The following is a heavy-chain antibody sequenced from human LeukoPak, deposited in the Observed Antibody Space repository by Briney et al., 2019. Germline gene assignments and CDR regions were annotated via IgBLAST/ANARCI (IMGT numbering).Heavy chain of an antibody. CDR1: GFTFSSYA. D-gene: IGHD3-9*01. Sequence: GGSLRLSCAASGFTFSSYAMSWVRQAPGKGLEWVAAISGSGGSTYYADSVKGRFTISRDNSKNTLFLQMNSLRAEDTAVYYCAKVGPPSDWLLSPFDYWGQGTLVTVSS. CDR2: ISGSGGST. CDR3: AKVGPPSDWLLSPFDY. J-gene: IGHJ4*02. V-gene: IGHV3-23*01.